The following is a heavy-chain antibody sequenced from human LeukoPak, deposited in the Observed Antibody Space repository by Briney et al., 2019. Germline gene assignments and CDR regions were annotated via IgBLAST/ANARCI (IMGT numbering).Heavy chain of an antibody. Sequence: QPGGSLRLSCEGTGFTFSRFAMRWARQAPGQGLEWVSGISGSGGSTYHADSVKGRFTISRDNSKSTLYLQMNSLRAEDTAVYYCAKDFYYDSSGFYPYWGQGTLVTVSS. D-gene: IGHD3-22*01. V-gene: IGHV3-23*01. CDR1: GFTFSRFA. J-gene: IGHJ4*02. CDR2: ISGSGGST. CDR3: AKDFYYDSSGFYPY.